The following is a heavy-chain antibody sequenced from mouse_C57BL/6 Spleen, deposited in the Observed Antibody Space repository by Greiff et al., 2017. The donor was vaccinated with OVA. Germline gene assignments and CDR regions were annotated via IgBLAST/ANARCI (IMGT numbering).Heavy chain of an antibody. D-gene: IGHD4-1*01. CDR1: GYAFTNYL. CDR2: INPGSGGT. Sequence: LQQSGAELVRPGTSVKVSCKASGYAFTNYLIEWVKQRPGQGLEWIGVINPGSGGTNYNEKFKGKATLTADKSSSTAYMQLSSLTSEDSAVYFCARQLTGMYYFDYWGQGTTLTVSS. J-gene: IGHJ2*01. V-gene: IGHV1-54*01. CDR3: ARQLTGMYYFDY.